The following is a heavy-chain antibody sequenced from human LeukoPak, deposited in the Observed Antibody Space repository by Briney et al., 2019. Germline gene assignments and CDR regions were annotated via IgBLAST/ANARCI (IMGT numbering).Heavy chain of an antibody. J-gene: IGHJ4*02. D-gene: IGHD1-26*01. V-gene: IGHV3-48*01. CDR2: ISGRSSTI. Sequence: GGSLRLSCAASAFTSSDYSMNWVRQAPGKGLEWVSYISGRSSTIYYADSVKGRFTISRDNAKNSMYLEMNSLRAEDTAVYYCARDRIKRGSYYFDYWGQGTLVTVSS. CDR1: AFTSSDYS. CDR3: ARDRIKRGSYYFDY.